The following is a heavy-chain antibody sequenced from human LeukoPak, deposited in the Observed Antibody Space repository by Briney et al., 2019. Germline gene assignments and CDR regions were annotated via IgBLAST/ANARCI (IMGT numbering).Heavy chain of an antibody. Sequence: PSETLSLTCTVSGGSINSSSYYWGWIRQPPGKGLEWIGSIYYSGSTYYNPSLKSRVTISVDTSKNQFSLKLSSVTAADTAVYYCARQDADSSGCWVDYWGQGTLVTVSS. V-gene: IGHV4-39*01. J-gene: IGHJ4*02. CDR3: ARQDADSSGCWVDY. CDR2: IYYSGST. CDR1: GGSINSSSYY. D-gene: IGHD6-19*01.